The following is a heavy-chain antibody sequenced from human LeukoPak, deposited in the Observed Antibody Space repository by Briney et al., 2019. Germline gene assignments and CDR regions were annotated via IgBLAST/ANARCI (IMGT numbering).Heavy chain of an antibody. CDR1: GGPISSGSYY. CDR2: IYTSGST. V-gene: IGHV4-61*02. Sequence: PSETLSLTCTVSGGPISSGSYYWSWIRQPAGKGLEWIGRIYTSGSTNYNPSLKSRVTISVDTSKNQFSLKLSSVTAADTAVYYCARGADFWSGYNFDYWGQGTLVTVSS. J-gene: IGHJ4*02. D-gene: IGHD3-3*01. CDR3: ARGADFWSGYNFDY.